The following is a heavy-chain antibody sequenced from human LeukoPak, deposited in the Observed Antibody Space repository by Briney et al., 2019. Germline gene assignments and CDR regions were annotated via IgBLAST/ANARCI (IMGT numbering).Heavy chain of an antibody. CDR3: TTQMYRVTVTTFDY. CDR2: IKSKTDGETT. V-gene: IGHV3-15*01. CDR1: GFTFSNAW. Sequence: GGSLRLSCVASGFTFSNAWMSWVRQAPGKGLEWVGRIKSKTDGETTDYAAPVKGRFTISRDDSKNTLYLQMNSLKTEDTAVYYCTTQMYRVTVTTFDYWGQGTLVTVSS. J-gene: IGHJ4*02. D-gene: IGHD4-11*01.